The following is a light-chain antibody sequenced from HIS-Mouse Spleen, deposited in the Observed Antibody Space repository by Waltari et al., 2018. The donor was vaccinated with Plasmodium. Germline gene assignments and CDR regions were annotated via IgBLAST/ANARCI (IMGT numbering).Light chain of an antibody. J-gene: IGKJ2*01. CDR1: QGISSA. CDR2: DAS. V-gene: IGKV1-13*02. CDR3: QQSHT. Sequence: AIQLTPSPSSLSASVGDRVTITCRASQGISSALAWYQQKPGKAPKLLIYDASSLESGVPSRFSGSGSGTDFTLTISSLQPEDFATYYCQQSHTFGQGTKLEIK.